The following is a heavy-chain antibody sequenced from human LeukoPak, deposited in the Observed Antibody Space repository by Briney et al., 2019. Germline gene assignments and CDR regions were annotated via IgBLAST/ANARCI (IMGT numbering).Heavy chain of an antibody. J-gene: IGHJ5*02. Sequence: GASVKVSCKASGYTFTNYAMHWVRQAPGQRLEWMGWINAGNGNTKYSQKFQGRVTMTTDTATSTAYVELRGLRSDDTAIYYCAKSGAFHDFWSGPLNWLDPWGQGTLVTVSS. V-gene: IGHV1-3*01. D-gene: IGHD3-3*01. CDR2: INAGNGNT. CDR3: AKSGAFHDFWSGPLNWLDP. CDR1: GYTFTNYA.